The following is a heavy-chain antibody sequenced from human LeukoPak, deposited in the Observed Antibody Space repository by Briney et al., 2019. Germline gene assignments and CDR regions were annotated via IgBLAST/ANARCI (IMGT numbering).Heavy chain of an antibody. Sequence: GGSLRLSCAASGFTLSSYWMHWVRQVPGKGLVWVSRINPDGSTTTYADSVKGRFTISRDNAKNTLYLQMNSLRAEDTAVYYCARVRVGAYDFEYWGQGTLVTVSS. CDR1: GFTLSSYW. CDR3: ARVRVGAYDFEY. J-gene: IGHJ4*02. V-gene: IGHV3-74*01. CDR2: INPDGSTT. D-gene: IGHD3-10*01.